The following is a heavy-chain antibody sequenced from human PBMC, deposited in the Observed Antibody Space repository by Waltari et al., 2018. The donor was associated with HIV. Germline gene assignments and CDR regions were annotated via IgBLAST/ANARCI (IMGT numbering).Heavy chain of an antibody. D-gene: IGHD4-17*01. CDR2: IKSKSDGGTT. CDR3: RTSSDYGDPPVDY. Sequence: EVHLVEPGGGLATPWGSLSLSCAAPGFTFRTAWTSWVRQAPGKGLGWVGRIKSKSDGGTTYAAPVKGGFMISRNDSKNMLYLQVKSLETEDTAVYYCRTSSDYGDPPVDYWGQGTLVTVSS. CDR1: GFTFRTAW. J-gene: IGHJ4*02. V-gene: IGHV3-15*01.